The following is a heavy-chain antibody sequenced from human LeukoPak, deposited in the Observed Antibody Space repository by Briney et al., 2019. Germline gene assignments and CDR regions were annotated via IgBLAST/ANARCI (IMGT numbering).Heavy chain of an antibody. D-gene: IGHD3-22*01. Sequence: ASVKVSCKASGYTFTSYGISRVRQAPGQGLEWMGWISAYNGNTNYAQKLQGRVTMTTDTSTSTAYMELRSLRSDDTAVYYCARVLEYYYDSSGYPDYWGQGTLVTVSS. CDR1: GYTFTSYG. V-gene: IGHV1-18*01. CDR2: ISAYNGNT. J-gene: IGHJ4*02. CDR3: ARVLEYYYDSSGYPDY.